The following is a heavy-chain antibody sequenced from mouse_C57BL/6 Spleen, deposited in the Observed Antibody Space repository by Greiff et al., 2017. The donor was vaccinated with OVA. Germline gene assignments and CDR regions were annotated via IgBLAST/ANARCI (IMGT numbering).Heavy chain of an antibody. V-gene: IGHV7-1*01. Sequence: EVKLVESGGGLVQSGRSLRLSCATSGFTFSDFYMEWVRQAPGKGLEWIAASRNKANDYTTEYSASVKGRFIVSRDTSQSILYLQMNALRAEDTAIYYGARVPDGDFWYFDVWGTGTTVTVSS. CDR1: GFTFSDFY. J-gene: IGHJ1*03. CDR2: SRNKANDYTT. CDR3: ARVPDGDFWYFDV. D-gene: IGHD2-13*01.